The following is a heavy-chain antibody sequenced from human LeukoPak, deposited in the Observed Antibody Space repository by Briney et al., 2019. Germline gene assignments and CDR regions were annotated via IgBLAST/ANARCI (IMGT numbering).Heavy chain of an antibody. CDR2: IYHSGST. CDR1: GFTFSSYS. CDR3: ARRYDFWSNNWFDP. D-gene: IGHD3-3*01. J-gene: IGHJ5*02. Sequence: GSLRLSCAASGFTFSSYSMNWVRQAPGKGLEWIGSIYHSGSTYYNPSLKSRVTISVDTSKNQFSLKLSSVTAADTAVYYCARRYDFWSNNWFDPWGQGTLVTVSS. V-gene: IGHV4-38-2*01.